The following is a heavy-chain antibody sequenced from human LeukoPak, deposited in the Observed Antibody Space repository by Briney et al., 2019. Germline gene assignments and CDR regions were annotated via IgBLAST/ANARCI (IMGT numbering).Heavy chain of an antibody. CDR3: VRGYCAVTSCYFSSSYNWFDP. Sequence: AGGSLRLSCAASGFTFSSYSMNWVRQAPGKGLEWVSRILSDGSSANYADSVKGRFTISRDNAKNTLYLQMNSLRAEDTAVYYCVRGYCAVTSCYFSSSYNWFDPWGQGTLVTVSS. V-gene: IGHV3-74*01. CDR2: ILSDGSSA. CDR1: GFTFSSYS. J-gene: IGHJ5*02. D-gene: IGHD2-2*01.